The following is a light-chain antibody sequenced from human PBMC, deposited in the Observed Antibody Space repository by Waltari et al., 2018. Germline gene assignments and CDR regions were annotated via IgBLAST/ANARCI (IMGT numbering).Light chain of an antibody. V-gene: IGKV3-15*01. Sequence: EIVMTQSPATLSVSPGASATLPCRASQSISINLAWYQHKPGQAPRLLIYGASTRATGIPSRFSGSGSGTEFTLTISSLQSEDFAVYYCQHYNNWPPWTFGQGTKVEMK. CDR2: GAS. J-gene: IGKJ1*01. CDR1: QSISIN. CDR3: QHYNNWPPWT.